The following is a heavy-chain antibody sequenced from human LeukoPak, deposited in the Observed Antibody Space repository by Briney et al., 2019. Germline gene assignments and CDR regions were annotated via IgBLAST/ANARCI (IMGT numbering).Heavy chain of an antibody. Sequence: SETLSLTCTVSGGSISSSSYYWGWIRQPPGKGLECIGSIYYSGSTYYNPSLKSRVTISVDTSKNQFSLKLSFVTAADTAVYYCASHLLWFGELGNWFDPWGQGTLVTVSS. CDR2: IYYSGST. V-gene: IGHV4-39*01. D-gene: IGHD3-10*01. CDR1: GGSISSSSYY. CDR3: ASHLLWFGELGNWFDP. J-gene: IGHJ5*02.